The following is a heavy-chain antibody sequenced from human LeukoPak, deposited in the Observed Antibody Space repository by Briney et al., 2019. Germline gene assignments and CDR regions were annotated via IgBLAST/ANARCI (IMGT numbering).Heavy chain of an antibody. CDR1: GFTFSDYY. V-gene: IGHV3-11*04. J-gene: IGHJ4*02. CDR2: ISSSGSTI. CDR3: ATAGAVRNYYYGSGSFDY. Sequence: PGGSLRLSCAASGFTFSDYYMSWIRQAPGKGLEWVSYISSSGSTIYYADSVKGRFTISRDNAKNSLYLQMNRLRAEDTAVYYCATAGAVRNYYYGSGSFDYWGQGTLVTVSS. D-gene: IGHD3-10*01.